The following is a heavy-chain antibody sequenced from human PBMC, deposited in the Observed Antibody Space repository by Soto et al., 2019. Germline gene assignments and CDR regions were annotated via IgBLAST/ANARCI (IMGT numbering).Heavy chain of an antibody. Sequence: EVQLVESGGGLVQLGGSLRLSCAGSGFIFGNFWMTWVRQAPGKGLEWVANIKQDGSEKYYVDSVKGRFTISRDNVKNSLYLQMNSLRSEDTAVYYCARGTGGATSSGKDQFDYWGQGTLVPVSS. J-gene: IGHJ4*02. CDR2: IKQDGSEK. CDR3: ARGTGGATSSGKDQFDY. D-gene: IGHD1-26*01. CDR1: GFIFGNFW. V-gene: IGHV3-7*01.